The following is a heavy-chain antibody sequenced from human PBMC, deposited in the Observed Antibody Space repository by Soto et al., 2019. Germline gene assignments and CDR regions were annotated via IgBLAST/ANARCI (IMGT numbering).Heavy chain of an antibody. J-gene: IGHJ4*02. D-gene: IGHD3-16*01. Sequence: PXETLSLPCSVSGGSISSNYCSWIRQSPDKGLEWLGYVFYGGTDYNPSLGGRVSMSVETSKSQFSLKLTSVTVADTAVYYCASYRGALYFESWGPGFLVTVSS. CDR1: GGSISSNY. V-gene: IGHV4-59*01. CDR2: VFYGGT. CDR3: ASYRGALYFES.